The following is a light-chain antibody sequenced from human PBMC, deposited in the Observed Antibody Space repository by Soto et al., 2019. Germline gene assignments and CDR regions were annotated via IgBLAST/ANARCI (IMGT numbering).Light chain of an antibody. CDR3: QQDNSFSLT. CDR2: DAS. J-gene: IGKJ5*01. V-gene: IGKV1-5*01. CDR1: QSISSS. Sequence: IQMNQCPFTLSASGRDRDTIPCRASQSISSSLAWYQQEPGKAPELLIYDASTLESGILSRFSGSGSGTEFSLTISSLQSDDFATYYCQQDNSFSLTFGQGTRVE.